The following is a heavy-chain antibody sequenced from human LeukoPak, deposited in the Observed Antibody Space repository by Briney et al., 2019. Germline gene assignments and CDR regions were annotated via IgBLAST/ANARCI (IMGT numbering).Heavy chain of an antibody. CDR3: ARDRSTSCCHYYYYYMDV. V-gene: IGHV3-21*01. Sequence: GGSLRLSCAASGFTFSTYSMNWVRQAPGKGLEWVSSISSGSSFIYYADSVKGRFTISRDNAKNSLFLQMNSLRAEDTAVYYCARDRSTSCCHYYYYYMDVWGKGTTVTVSS. J-gene: IGHJ6*03. CDR2: ISSGSSFI. D-gene: IGHD2-2*01. CDR1: GFTFSTYS.